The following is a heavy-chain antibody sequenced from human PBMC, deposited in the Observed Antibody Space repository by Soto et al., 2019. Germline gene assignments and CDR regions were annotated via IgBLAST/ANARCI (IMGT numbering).Heavy chain of an antibody. D-gene: IGHD3-22*01. CDR2: IGTAGDT. J-gene: IGHJ4*02. V-gene: IGHV3-13*01. CDR1: GFTFSSYD. CDR3: ARGVAYYDSSGYYVKTSPRFDY. Sequence: PGGSLRLSCAASGFTFSSYDMHWVRQATGKSLEWVSAIGTAGDTYYPGSVKGRFTISRENAKNSLYLQMNSLRAEDTAVYYCARGVAYYDSSGYYVKTSPRFDYWGQGTLVTVSS.